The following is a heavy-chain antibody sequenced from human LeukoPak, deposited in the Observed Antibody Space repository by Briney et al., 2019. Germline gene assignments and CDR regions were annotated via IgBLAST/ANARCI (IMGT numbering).Heavy chain of an antibody. CDR2: ISGSGGST. CDR1: GFTFSGYA. D-gene: IGHD6-13*01. Sequence: GGSLRLSCAASGFTFSGYAMSWVRQAPGKGLEWVSTISGSGGSTYYADSVKDRFTISRDNSKNTLYLQMNSLRAEDTALYYCAKGMYSSSCYYFDYWGQGTLVTVSS. CDR3: AKGMYSSSCYYFDY. J-gene: IGHJ4*02. V-gene: IGHV3-23*01.